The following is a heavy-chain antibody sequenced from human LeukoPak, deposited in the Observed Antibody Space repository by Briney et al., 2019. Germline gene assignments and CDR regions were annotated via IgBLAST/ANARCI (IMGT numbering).Heavy chain of an antibody. D-gene: IGHD3-10*01. CDR1: GFTFRSYS. CDR2: INIISSET. CDR3: ARDRDYAFDN. V-gene: IGHV3-48*02. Sequence: GGSLRLSCAASGFTFRSYSVNGLRRAPGEGGEWVSYINIISSETSYGASVTGRFTTSTDNAKHSVYMQMTSLRDEDTAVYYCARDRDYAFDNWGQGTLVTVSS. J-gene: IGHJ3*02.